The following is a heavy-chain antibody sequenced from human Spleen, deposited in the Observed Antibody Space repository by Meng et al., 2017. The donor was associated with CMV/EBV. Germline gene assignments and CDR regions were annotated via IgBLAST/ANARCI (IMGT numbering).Heavy chain of an antibody. J-gene: IGHJ1*01. V-gene: IGHV3-21*01. CDR3: ARDAFWSGYSLEIQH. Sequence: GGSLRPSGVASGFTFITFTMHWVRQAPGKGLEWVSSITCSSSYICYAASVKGRFTISRDNAKNSLFLQMSSLRAEDTAVYYCARDAFWSGYSLEIQHWGQGTMVTVSS. CDR1: GFTFITFT. CDR2: ITCSSSYI. D-gene: IGHD3-3*01.